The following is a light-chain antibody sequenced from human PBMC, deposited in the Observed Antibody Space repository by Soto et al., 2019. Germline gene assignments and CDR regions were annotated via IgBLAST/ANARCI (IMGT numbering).Light chain of an antibody. CDR3: QQYNNWPLT. V-gene: IGKV3D-15*01. J-gene: IGKJ5*01. CDR2: GAS. Sequence: IVLTQSPATLSVSPGERSTLSCMAIQSVSSNLAWYQQKAGQAPRLLISGASTRATGVPARFSGSGSGTEFTLTITSLQSEDFEVYCCQQYNNWPLTFGPGTRLEIK. CDR1: QSVSSN.